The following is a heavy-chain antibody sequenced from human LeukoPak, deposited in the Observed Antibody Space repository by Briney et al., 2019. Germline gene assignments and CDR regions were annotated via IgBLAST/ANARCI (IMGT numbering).Heavy chain of an antibody. CDR3: ARGGYDYGYYFNN. D-gene: IGHD5-12*01. CDR1: GGSISSYY. J-gene: IGHJ4*02. V-gene: IGHV4-59*01. CDR2: IYYSGST. Sequence: SETLSLTCTVSGGSISSYYWSWIRQPPGKGLEWIGYIYYSGSTNYNPSLKSRVTISVDTSKNQFSLRLSSVTAADTAVYYCARGGYDYGYYFNNWGQGTLVTVSS.